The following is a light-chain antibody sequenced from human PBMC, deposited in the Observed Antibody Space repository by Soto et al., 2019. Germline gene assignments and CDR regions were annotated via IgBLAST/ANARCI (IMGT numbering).Light chain of an antibody. CDR3: HQNNNWPRT. CDR1: QSVSSR. Sequence: DIEMTQSPATLSASAGDRATLSCRASQSVSSRLAWYQQKPGRAPKLLIHGASTRAAGTPAGFRGIGSGTDFTPTTIGRQSEVLAVYYCHQNNNWPRTFAQGPKV. CDR2: GAS. J-gene: IGKJ1*01. V-gene: IGKV3-15*01.